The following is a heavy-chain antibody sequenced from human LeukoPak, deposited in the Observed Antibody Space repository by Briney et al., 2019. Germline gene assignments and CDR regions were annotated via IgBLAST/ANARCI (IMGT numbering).Heavy chain of an antibody. CDR3: ASSPGLRFFDY. J-gene: IGHJ4*02. V-gene: IGHV3-66*01. CDR1: GFTVSSNY. CDR2: IYSGGST. Sequence: GGSLRLSCAASGFTVSSNYMSWVRQAPGKGLEWVSAIYSGGSTYYADSVKGRFTISRDNSKNTLYLQMNSLRAEDTAVYYCASSPGLRFFDYWGQGTLVTVSS. D-gene: IGHD3-3*01.